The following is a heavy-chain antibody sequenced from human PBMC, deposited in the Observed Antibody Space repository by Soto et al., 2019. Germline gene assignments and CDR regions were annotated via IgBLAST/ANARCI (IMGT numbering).Heavy chain of an antibody. CDR3: AKDGITIFGVVENWFDP. D-gene: IGHD3-3*01. Sequence: GGSLRLSCAASGVTFSSYAMSWVRQAPGKGLEWVSAISGSGGSTYYADSVKGRFTISRDNSKNTLYLQMNSLRAEDTAVYYCAKDGITIFGVVENWFDPWGQGTLVTVSS. CDR2: ISGSGGST. J-gene: IGHJ5*02. V-gene: IGHV3-23*01. CDR1: GVTFSSYA.